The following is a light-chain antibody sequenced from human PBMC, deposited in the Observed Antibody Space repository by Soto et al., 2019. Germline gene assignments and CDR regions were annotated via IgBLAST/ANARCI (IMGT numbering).Light chain of an antibody. J-gene: IGLJ1*01. CDR2: DVR. CDR3: SSYTTSSTLYV. Sequence: QSVLTQPASVSGSPGQSITISCTGTSSDVGSYNLVSWYQQHPGKAPKLMIYDVRNRPSGISNRFSGSKSGNTASLTISGLQADDEADYYCSSYTTSSTLYVFGTGTKVTVL. V-gene: IGLV2-14*02. CDR1: SSDVGSYNL.